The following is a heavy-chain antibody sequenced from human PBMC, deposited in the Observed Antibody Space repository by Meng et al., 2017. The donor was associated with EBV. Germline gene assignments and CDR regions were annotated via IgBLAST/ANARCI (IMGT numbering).Heavy chain of an antibody. V-gene: IGHV3-30-3*01. CDR3: ARDPDSSGWYYFDY. J-gene: IGHJ4*02. D-gene: IGHD6-19*01. Sequence: QVQLVESGGGVVRPWRSLRLSCAASGFTFSSYAMHWVRQAPGKGLEWVAVISYDGSNKYYADSVKGRFTISRDNSKNTLYLQMNSLRAEDTAVYYCARDPDSSGWYYFDYWGQGTLVTVSS. CDR2: ISYDGSNK. CDR1: GFTFSSYA.